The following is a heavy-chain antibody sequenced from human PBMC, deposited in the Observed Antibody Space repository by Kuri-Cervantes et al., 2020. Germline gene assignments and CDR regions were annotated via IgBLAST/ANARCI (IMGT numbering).Heavy chain of an antibody. V-gene: IGHV3-21*01. Sequence: LSLTCAASGFTFSNYDIHWVRQAPGKGLEWVSSISSSSSYIYYADSVKGRFTISRDNSTNTLYLQMNSLRAEDTAVYYCARELGYCSGGSCYSWFDPWGQGTLVTVSS. CDR2: ISSSSSYI. CDR3: ARELGYCSGGSCYSWFDP. J-gene: IGHJ5*02. CDR1: GFTFSNYD. D-gene: IGHD2-15*01.